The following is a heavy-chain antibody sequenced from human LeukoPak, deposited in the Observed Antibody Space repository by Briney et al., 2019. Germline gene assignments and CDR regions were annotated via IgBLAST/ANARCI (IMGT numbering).Heavy chain of an antibody. V-gene: IGHV1-69*13. D-gene: IGHD3-22*01. J-gene: IGHJ4*02. CDR3: ARDLTYYYDSSGYYFGY. CDR2: IIPIFGTA. Sequence: GASVKVSCKASGGTFSSYAISWVRQAPGQGLEWMGGIIPIFGTANYAQKFQGRVTITADESTSTAYMGLSSLRSEDTAVYYCARDLTYYYDSSGYYFGYWGQGTLVTVSS. CDR1: GGTFSSYA.